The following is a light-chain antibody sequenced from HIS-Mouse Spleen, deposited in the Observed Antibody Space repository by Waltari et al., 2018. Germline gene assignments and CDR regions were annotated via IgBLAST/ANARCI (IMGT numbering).Light chain of an antibody. Sequence: SALTQPASVSGSPGHSVALPCTGSSRVRAIYNLVALYQQHPGKAPNLMIYEGSKRPSGVSNRFSGSKSGNTASLTISGLQAEDEADYYCCSYAGSSTWVFGGGTKLTVL. V-gene: IGLV2-23*01. CDR1: SRVRAIYNL. CDR3: CSYAGSSTWV. CDR2: EGS. J-gene: IGLJ3*02.